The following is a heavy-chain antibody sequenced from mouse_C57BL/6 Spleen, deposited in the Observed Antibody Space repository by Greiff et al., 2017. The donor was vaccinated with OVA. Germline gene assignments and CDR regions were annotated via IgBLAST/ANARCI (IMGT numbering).Heavy chain of an antibody. J-gene: IGHJ4*01. CDR2: IYPGNSDT. CDR3: TGITTVVATGELRYAMDY. Sequence: VQLKESGTVLARPGASVKMSCKTSGYTFTSYWMHWVKQRPGQGLEWIGAIYPGNSDTSYNQKFKGKAKLTAVTSASTAYMELSSLTNEDSAVYYCTGITTVVATGELRYAMDYWGQGTSVTVSS. CDR1: GYTFTSYW. D-gene: IGHD1-1*01. V-gene: IGHV1-5*01.